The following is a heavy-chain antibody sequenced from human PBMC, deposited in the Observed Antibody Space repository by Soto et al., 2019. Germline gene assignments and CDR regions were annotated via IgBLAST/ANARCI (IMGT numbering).Heavy chain of an antibody. V-gene: IGHV3-30*04. D-gene: IGHD4-17*01. Sequence: QVQLVESGGGVVQPGRSLRLSCAASGFTFSNYAMHWVRQAPGKGLEWVAVISYDGRSKYYADSVKGRFTISRDNSKNTLYLQMNSLGAEDTAMYYCARDVNYGDYFSYAFDIWGQGTMVTVSS. CDR2: ISYDGRSK. J-gene: IGHJ3*02. CDR3: ARDVNYGDYFSYAFDI. CDR1: GFTFSNYA.